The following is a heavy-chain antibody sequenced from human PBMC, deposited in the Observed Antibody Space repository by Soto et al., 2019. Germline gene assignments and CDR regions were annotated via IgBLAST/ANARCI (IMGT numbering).Heavy chain of an antibody. V-gene: IGHV1-69*02. Sequence: SVKVSCKASGGTLSTYTISWVRQAPGQGPEWMGRIIPILGLINYAQKFQGRVTITADKFTGTAYMELSSLRSEDTAVYYCSRGKYSYDTGASQNYYYYYGMDVWGQGTTVTVSS. CDR3: SRGKYSYDTGASQNYYYYYGMDV. D-gene: IGHD3-22*01. J-gene: IGHJ6*02. CDR1: GGTLSTYT. CDR2: IIPILGLI.